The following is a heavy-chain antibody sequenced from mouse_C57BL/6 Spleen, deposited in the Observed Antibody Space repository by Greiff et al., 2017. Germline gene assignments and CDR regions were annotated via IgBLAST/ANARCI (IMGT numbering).Heavy chain of an antibody. J-gene: IGHJ3*01. V-gene: IGHV1-80*01. CDR2: IYPGDGDT. Sequence: VKLMESGAELVKPGASVKISCKASGYAFSSYWMNWVKQRPGKGLEWIGQIYPGDGDTNYNGKFKGKATLTADKSSSTAYMQLSSLTSEDSAVYFCASSLYGNYLAWFAYWGQGTLVTVSA. CDR3: ASSLYGNYLAWFAY. CDR1: GYAFSSYW. D-gene: IGHD2-1*01.